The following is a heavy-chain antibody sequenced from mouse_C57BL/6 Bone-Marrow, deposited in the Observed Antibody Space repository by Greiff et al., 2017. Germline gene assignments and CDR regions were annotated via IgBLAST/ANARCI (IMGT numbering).Heavy chain of an antibody. V-gene: IGHV5-4*01. CDR1: GFTFSSYA. J-gene: IGHJ3*01. CDR2: ISDGGSYT. D-gene: IGHD1-1*01. CDR3: ARVHYYGSSFWFAY. Sequence: EVQVVESGGGLVKPGGSLKLSCAASGFTFSSYAMSWVRQTPEKRLEWVATISDGGSYTYYPDNVKGRFTISRDNAKNNLYLQMSHLKSEDTAMYYCARVHYYGSSFWFAYWGQGTLVTVSA.